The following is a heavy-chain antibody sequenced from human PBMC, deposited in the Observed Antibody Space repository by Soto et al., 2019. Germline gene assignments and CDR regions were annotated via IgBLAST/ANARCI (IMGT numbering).Heavy chain of an antibody. V-gene: IGHV3-48*02. CDR3: VRGVVVVVGSTAENFDH. D-gene: IGHD2-15*01. CDR1: GFTFTKYS. J-gene: IGHJ4*02. CDR2: ISYSGETK. Sequence: GGSLRLSCVTCGFTFTKYSMNWVRQAPGKGLEWVSYISYSGETKYYADSLKGRYAISRDDAKNSVYLQMNSLRDEDTAFYYCVRGVVVVVGSTAENFDHWGQGTLVTVSS.